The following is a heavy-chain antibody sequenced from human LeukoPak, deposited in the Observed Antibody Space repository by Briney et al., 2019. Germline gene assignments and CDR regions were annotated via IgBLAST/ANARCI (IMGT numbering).Heavy chain of an antibody. D-gene: IGHD6-13*01. V-gene: IGHV1-2*02. J-gene: IGHJ6*03. CDR2: INPNSGGT. CDR1: GYTFTGYY. CDR3: AVTSSSWPRFYYYYMDV. Sequence: ASVKVSCKASGYTFTGYYMHWVRQAPGQGLERMGWINPNSGGTNYAQKFQGRVTMTRDTSISTAYMELSRLRSDDTAVYYCAVTSSSWPRFYYYYMDVWGKGTTVTVSS.